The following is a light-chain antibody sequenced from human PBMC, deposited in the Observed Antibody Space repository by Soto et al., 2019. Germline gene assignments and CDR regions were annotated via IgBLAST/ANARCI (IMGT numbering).Light chain of an antibody. CDR1: QSVSGY. Sequence: IVVSLSPATLSLSPGATATLSCRASQSVSGYIGWYQQKPGQAPRLLIYADSNRATGIPARFSGSGSGTDFTLTISSLEPEDFSVYYCQQRQSWPRTFGQGTKVDIK. J-gene: IGKJ1*01. CDR3: QQRQSWPRT. V-gene: IGKV3-11*01. CDR2: ADS.